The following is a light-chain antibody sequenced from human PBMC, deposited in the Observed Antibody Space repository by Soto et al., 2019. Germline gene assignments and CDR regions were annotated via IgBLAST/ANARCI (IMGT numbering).Light chain of an antibody. V-gene: IGLV2-14*01. CDR3: SSYTSIDTWV. CDR2: DVS. J-gene: IGLJ1*01. Sequence: QSALTQPASVSGSPGQSITISCTGASSDVGGYNYASWYQQHPGKAPKVLISDVSNRPSGISNRFSGSKSGNTASLTISGLQAEDEADYYCSSYTSIDTWVFGTGTKVTVL. CDR1: SSDVGGYNY.